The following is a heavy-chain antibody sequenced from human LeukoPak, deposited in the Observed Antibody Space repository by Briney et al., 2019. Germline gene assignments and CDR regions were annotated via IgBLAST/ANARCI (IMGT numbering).Heavy chain of an antibody. CDR1: GFTFSSYA. V-gene: IGHV3-23*01. D-gene: IGHD1-7*01. CDR2: ISGSGGST. CDR3: AKGLRLFAGTSDAFDI. J-gene: IGHJ3*02. Sequence: GGSLRLSCAASGFTFSSYAMSWVRQAPGKGLEWVSAISGSGGSTYYADSVKGRFTISRDNSKNTLYLQMNSLRAEDTAVYYCAKGLRLFAGTSDAFDIWAKGQWSPSLQ.